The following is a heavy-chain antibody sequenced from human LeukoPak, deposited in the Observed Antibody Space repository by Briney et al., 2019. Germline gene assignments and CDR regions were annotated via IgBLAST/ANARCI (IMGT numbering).Heavy chain of an antibody. Sequence: SETLSLTCTVSGYSITSAYYWGWIRQPPGKGLEWIGSFFLKGSTYYNPSLKSRVTISVDTSKNQFSLKLSSVTAADTAVYYCARSGSGYLRYYFDYWGQGTLVTVSS. J-gene: IGHJ4*02. CDR3: ARSGSGYLRYYFDY. V-gene: IGHV4-38-2*02. D-gene: IGHD5-12*01. CDR2: FFLKGST. CDR1: GYSITSAYY.